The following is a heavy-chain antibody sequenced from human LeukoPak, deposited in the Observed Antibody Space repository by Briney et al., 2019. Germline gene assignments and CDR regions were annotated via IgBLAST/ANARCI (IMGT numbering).Heavy chain of an antibody. Sequence: GGSLRLSCAASGFTFRSYWMSWVRQAPGKGLEWVSGINWNGGSTGYADSVKGRFTISRDNAKNSLYLQMNSLRAEDTALYYCARAKGQPNDYWGQGTLVTVSS. D-gene: IGHD6-13*01. CDR3: ARAKGQPNDY. CDR2: INWNGGST. V-gene: IGHV3-20*04. J-gene: IGHJ4*02. CDR1: GFTFRSYW.